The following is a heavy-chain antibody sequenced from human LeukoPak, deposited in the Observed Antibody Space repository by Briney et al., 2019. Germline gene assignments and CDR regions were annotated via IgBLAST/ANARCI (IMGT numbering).Heavy chain of an antibody. CDR2: IYSGGST. Sequence: GGSLRLSCAASGFTFSNYAMSWVRQAPGKGLEWVSVIYSGGSTYYADSVKGRFTISRDNSKNTLYLQMNSLRAEDTAVYYCASKTLNPEMSIAVAGTRWYFDLWGRGTLVTVSS. CDR3: ASKTLNPEMSIAVAGTRWYFDL. J-gene: IGHJ2*01. CDR1: GFTFSNYA. D-gene: IGHD6-19*01. V-gene: IGHV3-53*01.